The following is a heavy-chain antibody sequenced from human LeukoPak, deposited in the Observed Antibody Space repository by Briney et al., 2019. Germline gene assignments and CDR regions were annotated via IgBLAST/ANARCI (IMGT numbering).Heavy chain of an antibody. CDR1: GFTFNTYG. J-gene: IGHJ4*02. CDR3: ARDRTYYYGSGSYSHDY. D-gene: IGHD3-10*01. Sequence: PGGSPRLSCSASGFTFNTYGMHWVRQAPGKGLEWVAFIRYDGSDKYYADSVRGRFTISRDNSKNTVSLQMNSLRAEDTAVYYCARDRTYYYGSGSYSHDYWGQGTLVTVSS. CDR2: IRYDGSDK. V-gene: IGHV3-30*02.